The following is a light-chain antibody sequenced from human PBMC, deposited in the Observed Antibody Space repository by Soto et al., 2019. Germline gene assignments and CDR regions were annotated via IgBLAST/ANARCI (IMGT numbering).Light chain of an antibody. V-gene: IGKV1-5*03. CDR2: KAS. J-gene: IGKJ5*01. Sequence: DIQMTQSPSTLSASVGDRVTITCRASQTISNLLAWYQQKPGRAPTLLIYKASILKSGVPSGFRGSGSGTEFTLTISSLQPDDSATYYCQHYDSYPLTFGQGTRLEIK. CDR3: QHYDSYPLT. CDR1: QTISNL.